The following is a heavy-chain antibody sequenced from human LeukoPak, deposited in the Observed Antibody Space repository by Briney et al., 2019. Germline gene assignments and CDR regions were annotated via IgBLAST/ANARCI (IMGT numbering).Heavy chain of an antibody. CDR1: GGSISSGSYY. CDR3: ARAQAGREDYYYYYYMDV. V-gene: IGHV4-61*02. CDR2: IYTSGST. J-gene: IGHJ6*03. Sequence: SQTLSLTCTVSGGSISSGSYYWSWIRQPAGKGLEWIGRIYTSGSTNYNPSLKSRVTMSVDTSKNQFSLKLSSVTAADTAVYYCARAQAGREDYYYYYYMDVWGKGTTVTISS.